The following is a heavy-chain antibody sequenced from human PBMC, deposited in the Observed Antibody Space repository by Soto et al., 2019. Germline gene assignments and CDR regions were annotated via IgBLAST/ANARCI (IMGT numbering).Heavy chain of an antibody. V-gene: IGHV4-59*01. Sequence: QVQLQESGPGLVKPSETLSLTCTVSGGSISSYYWSWIRQPPGKGLEWIGYIYYSGSTNYNPSLKSRVTISVDTSKNQFSLKLSSVTAADTAVYYWARDKGVYCSGGSCRPSPFDYWGQGTLVTVSS. CDR2: IYYSGST. CDR3: ARDKGVYCSGGSCRPSPFDY. D-gene: IGHD2-15*01. J-gene: IGHJ4*02. CDR1: GGSISSYY.